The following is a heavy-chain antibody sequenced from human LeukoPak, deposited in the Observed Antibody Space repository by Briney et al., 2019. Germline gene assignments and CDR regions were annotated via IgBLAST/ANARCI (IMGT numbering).Heavy chain of an antibody. Sequence: SETLSLTCTVSGGSVTDYYWSWIRQSPGKGLEWIGYIYYTGTSYNPSLKSRVTMSVDTSKNQFSLKLSSVTAADTAVYYCARDLWGSATWYVSDNWFDPWGQGTLVTVSS. D-gene: IGHD3-16*01. J-gene: IGHJ5*02. V-gene: IGHV4-59*02. CDR2: IYYTGT. CDR3: ARDLWGSATWYVSDNWFDP. CDR1: GGSVTDYY.